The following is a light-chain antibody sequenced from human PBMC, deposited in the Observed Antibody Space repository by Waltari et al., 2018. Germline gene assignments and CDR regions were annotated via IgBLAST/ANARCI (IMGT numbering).Light chain of an antibody. CDR2: GAS. CDR3: QHYDNWPPWT. J-gene: IGKJ1*01. CDR1: QRVSST. Sequence: EIVMTQSPATLSVSPGERATLSCRASQRVSSTLAWDQQKPGQAPRLLIYGASTRATGIPARFSGSGSGTEFTLTISSLQSEDFAVYYCQHYDNWPPWTSGQGTKVEIK. V-gene: IGKV3-15*01.